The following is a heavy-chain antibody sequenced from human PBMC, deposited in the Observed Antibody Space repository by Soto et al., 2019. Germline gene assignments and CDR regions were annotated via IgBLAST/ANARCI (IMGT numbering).Heavy chain of an antibody. Sequence: WETLSLTCTVSGGSISSYYWSWIRQPPGKGLEWIGYIYYSGSTNYNPSLKSRVTISVDTSKNQFSLKLSSVTAADTAVYYCARNRGSGSLSWFDPWGQGTLVTVSS. CDR1: GGSISSYY. D-gene: IGHD6-13*01. J-gene: IGHJ5*02. V-gene: IGHV4-59*01. CDR2: IYYSGST. CDR3: ARNRGSGSLSWFDP.